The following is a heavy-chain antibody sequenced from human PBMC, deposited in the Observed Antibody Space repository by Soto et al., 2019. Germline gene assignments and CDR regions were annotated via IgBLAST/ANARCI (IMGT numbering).Heavy chain of an antibody. CDR2: ISSSSSTI. CDR3: ARDRWAHFDY. J-gene: IGHJ4*02. D-gene: IGHD6-13*01. Sequence: PGGSLRLSCAASGFTFSSYEMNWVRQAPGKRLEWVSDISSSSSTIYYADSVKGRFTISRDNAKNSLYLQMNSLRDEDTAVYYCARDRWAHFDYWGQGTLVTVSS. V-gene: IGHV3-48*02. CDR1: GFTFSSYE.